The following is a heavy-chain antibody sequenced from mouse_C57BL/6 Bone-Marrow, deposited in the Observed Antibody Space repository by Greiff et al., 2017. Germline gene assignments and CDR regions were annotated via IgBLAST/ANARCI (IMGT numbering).Heavy chain of an antibody. Sequence: VKLQQSGPGLVQPSQSLSITCTVSGFSLTSYGVHWVRQSPGKGLEWLGVIWRGGSTDYNAAFMSRLSITKDNSKSQVFFKMNSLQADDTAIYYCATNYLLFYYYAMDYWGQGTSVTVSS. CDR2: IWRGGST. CDR1: GFSLTSYG. J-gene: IGHJ4*01. D-gene: IGHD1-1*01. V-gene: IGHV2-5*01. CDR3: ATNYLLFYYYAMDY.